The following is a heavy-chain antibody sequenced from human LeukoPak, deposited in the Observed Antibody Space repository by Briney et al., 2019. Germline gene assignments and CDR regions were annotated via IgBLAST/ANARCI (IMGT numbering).Heavy chain of an antibody. V-gene: IGHV3-21*01. D-gene: IGHD3-10*01. J-gene: IGHJ4*02. CDR2: ISSSSSYI. CDR3: ARLKGSGSYSFDY. CDR1: GFTFSSYS. Sequence: PGGSLRLSCAASGFTFSSYSMNWVRQAPGKGLECVSSISSSSSYIYYADSVKGRFTISRDNAKNSLYLQMNSLRAEDTAVYYCARLKGSGSYSFDYWGQGTLVTVSS.